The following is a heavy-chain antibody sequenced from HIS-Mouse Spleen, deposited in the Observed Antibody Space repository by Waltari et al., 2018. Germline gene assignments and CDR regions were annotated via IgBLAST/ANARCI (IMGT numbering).Heavy chain of an antibody. D-gene: IGHD1-26*01. V-gene: IGHV3-30*18. CDR1: GFTFSCGG. CDR2: ISYDVSSK. CDR3: AKDFSGSYYYFDY. J-gene: IGHJ4*02. Sequence: VQLVESGGGVGQPGRSLRLPCGASGFTFSCGGMHRVPQAPGKGLDWVAFISYDVSSKYYANSVKGRFTISRDNSKNTLYLQMNSLRAEDTAVYYCAKDFSGSYYYFDYWGQGTLVTVSS.